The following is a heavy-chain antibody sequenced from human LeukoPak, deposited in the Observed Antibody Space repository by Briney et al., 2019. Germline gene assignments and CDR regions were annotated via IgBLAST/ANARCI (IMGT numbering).Heavy chain of an antibody. CDR2: IYTSGST. J-gene: IGHJ3*02. V-gene: IGHV4-61*02. D-gene: IGHD3-3*01. CDR3: AATIFGVVILADAFDI. CDR1: GGSISSGSYY. Sequence: ASQTLSLTCTVSGGSISSGSYYWSWIRQPAGKGLEWIGRIYTSGSTNYNPSLKSRVTISVDTSKNQFSLKLSSVTAADTAVYYCAATIFGVVILADAFDIWGQGTMVTASS.